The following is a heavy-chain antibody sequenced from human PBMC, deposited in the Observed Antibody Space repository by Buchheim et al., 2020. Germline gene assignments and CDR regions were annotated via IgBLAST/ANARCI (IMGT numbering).Heavy chain of an antibody. CDR3: ASLMTTVTTWYFDY. Sequence: QVQLQQWGAGLLKPSETLSLTCSVSGGSISSGGYYWSWIRQHPGKGLEYIGYIYYSGSTYYNPSLKSRVTISVDTSKNQFSLKLSSVTAADTAVYYCASLMTTVTTWYFDYWGQGT. CDR2: IYYSGST. J-gene: IGHJ4*02. V-gene: IGHV4-31*03. CDR1: GGSISSGGYY. D-gene: IGHD4-17*01.